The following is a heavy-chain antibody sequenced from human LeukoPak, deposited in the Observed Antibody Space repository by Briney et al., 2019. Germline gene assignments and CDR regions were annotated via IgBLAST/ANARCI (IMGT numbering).Heavy chain of an antibody. CDR3: ARTSGSTEHAFDI. J-gene: IGHJ3*02. CDR1: GGSISSYY. Sequence: PSETLSLTCTVSGGSISSYYWSWIRQPPGKGLEWIGYIYYSGSTNYNPSLKSRVTISVDTSKNQFSLKLSSETAADTAVYYCARTSGSTEHAFDIWGQGTMVTVSS. CDR2: IYYSGST. D-gene: IGHD5-12*01. V-gene: IGHV4-59*01.